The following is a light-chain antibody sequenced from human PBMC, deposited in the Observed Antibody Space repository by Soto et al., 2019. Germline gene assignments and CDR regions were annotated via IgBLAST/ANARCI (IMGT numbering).Light chain of an antibody. CDR3: HQYASSRT. Sequence: EIVLTQSPVTLSLSPGERATLSCRASQSVSIRYFAWYQQKPGQAPRLLIYAASSRAAGIPDRFSGSGSGTDFSLTISRLEPEDFAVYYCHQYASSRTFGPGTKVE. V-gene: IGKV3-20*01. J-gene: IGKJ1*01. CDR1: QSVSIRY. CDR2: AAS.